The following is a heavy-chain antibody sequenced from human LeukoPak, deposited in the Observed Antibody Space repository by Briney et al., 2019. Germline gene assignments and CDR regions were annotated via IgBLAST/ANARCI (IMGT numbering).Heavy chain of an antibody. D-gene: IGHD6-6*01. J-gene: IGHJ4*02. CDR2: IYPGDSDT. Sequence: GESLKISCKGSGYDFTNYWIGWVRQMPGKGLEWMGIIYPGDSDTRYSPSFQGQVTISVDKSISTAYLQWSSLKASDTAVYYCARRTYQSSSSIYFDYWGQGTLVTVSS. CDR3: ARRTYQSSSSIYFDY. V-gene: IGHV5-51*01. CDR1: GYDFTNYW.